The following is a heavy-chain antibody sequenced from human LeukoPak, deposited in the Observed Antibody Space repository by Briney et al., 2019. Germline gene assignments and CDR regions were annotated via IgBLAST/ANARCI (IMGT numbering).Heavy chain of an antibody. D-gene: IGHD3-3*01. CDR2: INPSGGST. CDR1: GYTFTAYY. CDR3: ARDAIENYDFWSGSYYYFDY. Sequence: GASVKVSCKSPGYTFTAYYIHWVRQAPGQGLEWMGIINPSGGSTTYAQGFQGRVTMTRDTSTSTVYMELSSLRSEDTAVYYCARDAIENYDFWSGSYYYFDYWGQGTLVTVSS. V-gene: IGHV1-46*01. J-gene: IGHJ4*02.